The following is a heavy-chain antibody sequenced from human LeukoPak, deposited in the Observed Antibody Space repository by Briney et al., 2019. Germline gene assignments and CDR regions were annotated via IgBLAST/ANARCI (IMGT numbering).Heavy chain of an antibody. D-gene: IGHD6-13*01. J-gene: IGHJ4*02. CDR2: TSYDGSKK. Sequence: GGSLRLSCAASGFTFNYYAMHWVRPAPGKGLEWVAGTSYDGSKKMYADSAKGRFSISRDNTKNMLYVQMNRLTVEDTAVYYCVRDMGSSSTCFDQWGQGILVAVSS. V-gene: IGHV3-30*04. CDR1: GFTFNYYA. CDR3: VRDMGSSSTCFDQ.